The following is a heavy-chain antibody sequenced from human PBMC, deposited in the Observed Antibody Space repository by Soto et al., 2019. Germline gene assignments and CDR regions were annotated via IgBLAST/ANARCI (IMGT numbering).Heavy chain of an antibody. CDR2: IIPIFGTA. CDR1: GGTFSSYA. CDR3: ARDEVDYYDSSGYYFDY. V-gene: IGHV1-69*06. D-gene: IGHD3-22*01. J-gene: IGHJ4*02. Sequence: GASVKVSCKASGGTFSSYATSWVRQAPGQGLEWMGGIIPIFGTANYAQKFQGRVTITADKSTSTAYMELSSLRSEDTAVYYCARDEVDYYDSSGYYFDYWGQGTLVTVSS.